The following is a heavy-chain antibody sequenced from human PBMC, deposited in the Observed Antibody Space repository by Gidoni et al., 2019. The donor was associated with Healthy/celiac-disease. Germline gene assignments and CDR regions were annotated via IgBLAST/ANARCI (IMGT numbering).Heavy chain of an antibody. J-gene: IGHJ4*02. Sequence: EVQLLESGGGLVQPGGSLRLSCAASGFTFSSYAMSWVRQAPGKGLEWVSAVSGSGGSTYYADSVKGRFTISRDNSKNTLYLQMNSLRAEDTAVYYCAKDFKVAGYYFDYWGQGTLVTVSS. CDR3: AKDFKVAGYYFDY. D-gene: IGHD6-19*01. V-gene: IGHV3-23*01. CDR2: VSGSGGST. CDR1: GFTFSSYA.